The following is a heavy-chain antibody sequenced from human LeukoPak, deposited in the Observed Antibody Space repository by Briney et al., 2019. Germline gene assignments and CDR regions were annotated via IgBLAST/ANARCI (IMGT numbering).Heavy chain of an antibody. J-gene: IGHJ5*02. CDR1: GVSISSSNW. CDR2: IYHSGST. Sequence: KSSGTLSLTCAVSGVSISSSNWWSWVRQPPGKGLEWIGEIYHSGSTNYNPSLKSRVTISVDKSKNQFSLKLSSVTAADTAVYYCARAAVGEFFRWFDPWGQGTLVTVSS. CDR3: ARAAVGEFFRWFDP. D-gene: IGHD3-10*01. V-gene: IGHV4-4*02.